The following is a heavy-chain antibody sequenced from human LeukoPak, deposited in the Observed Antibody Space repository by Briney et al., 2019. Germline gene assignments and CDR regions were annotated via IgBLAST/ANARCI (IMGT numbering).Heavy chain of an antibody. CDR1: GGSISSYY. Sequence: SETLSLTCTVSGGSISSYYWSWIRQPPGKRLEWIGYIYYSGSTNYNPSLKSRVTISVDTSKNQFSLKLSSVTAADTAVYYCARVRGYSYGPDAFDIWGQGTMVTVSS. V-gene: IGHV4-59*01. J-gene: IGHJ3*02. D-gene: IGHD5-18*01. CDR3: ARVRGYSYGPDAFDI. CDR2: IYYSGST.